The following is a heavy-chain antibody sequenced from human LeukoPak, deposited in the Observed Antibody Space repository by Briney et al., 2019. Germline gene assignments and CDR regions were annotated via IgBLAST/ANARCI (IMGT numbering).Heavy chain of an antibody. D-gene: IGHD3-9*01. CDR2: MYYSGST. Sequence: SETLSLTCTVSGYSIRSDYYWGWIRQPPGKGLEWIGYMYYSGSTNYNPSLKSRVTISIDTSKNQFSLKLNSVTAADTAVYYCARGAPSGRYFDWLWPGDAFDIWGQGTMVTVSS. CDR3: ARGAPSGRYFDWLWPGDAFDI. V-gene: IGHV4-59*01. CDR1: GYSIRSDYY. J-gene: IGHJ3*02.